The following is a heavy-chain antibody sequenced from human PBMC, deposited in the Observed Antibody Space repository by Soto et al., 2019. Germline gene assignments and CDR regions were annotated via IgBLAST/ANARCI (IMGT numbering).Heavy chain of an antibody. V-gene: IGHV4-61*01. Sequence: QVQLQESGPGLVKPSETLSLTCTVSGGSVSSGSYYWSWIRQPPGKGLEWIGYIYYSGGTNYNPSLKSRVTISVDTSKNQFSLKLSSVTAADTAVYYCARDRDGDYVDYWGQGTLVTVSS. D-gene: IGHD4-17*01. CDR1: GGSVSSGSYY. J-gene: IGHJ4*02. CDR3: ARDRDGDYVDY. CDR2: IYYSGGT.